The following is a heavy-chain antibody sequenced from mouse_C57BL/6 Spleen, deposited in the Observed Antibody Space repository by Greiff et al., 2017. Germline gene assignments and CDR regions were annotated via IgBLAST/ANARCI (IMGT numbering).Heavy chain of an antibody. Sequence: LVESGAELVKPGASVKLSCKASGYTFTEYTIHWVKQRSGQGLAWIGWFYPGSGSIKYNEKFKDKATLTADKSSSTVYMELSRLTSEDSAVYFCARHEEGAAQAIYAMDYWGQGTSVTVSS. CDR1: GYTFTEYT. CDR2: FYPGSGSI. J-gene: IGHJ4*01. V-gene: IGHV1-62-2*01. D-gene: IGHD3-2*02. CDR3: ARHEEGAAQAIYAMDY.